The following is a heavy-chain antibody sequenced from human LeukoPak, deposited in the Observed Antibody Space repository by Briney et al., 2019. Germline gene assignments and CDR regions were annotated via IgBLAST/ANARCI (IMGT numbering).Heavy chain of an antibody. J-gene: IGHJ4*02. V-gene: IGHV1-8*03. Sequence: RASVKVSCKASGYTFTSFDINWVRQATGQGPEWMGWMNPSSGDTGYAQKFQGRVTITRNTSISTAYMELSSLRSEDTAVYYCARVSSSGPRDYWGQGTLVTVSS. CDR2: MNPSSGDT. CDR3: ARVSSSGPRDY. D-gene: IGHD6-13*01. CDR1: GYTFTSFD.